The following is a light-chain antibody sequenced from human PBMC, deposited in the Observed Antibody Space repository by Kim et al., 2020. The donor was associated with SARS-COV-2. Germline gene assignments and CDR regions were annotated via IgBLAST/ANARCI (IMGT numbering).Light chain of an antibody. CDR1: SIDVGSYNY. J-gene: IGLJ2*01. CDR3: CSYAGSVV. Sequence: SPGQSVTISCTGTSIDVGSYNYVSWYQQHPGKAPKLIIYDVTKRPSGVPDRFSGSKSGNTASLTISGLQAEDEADYYCCSYAGSVVFGGGTQLTVL. V-gene: IGLV2-11*01. CDR2: DVT.